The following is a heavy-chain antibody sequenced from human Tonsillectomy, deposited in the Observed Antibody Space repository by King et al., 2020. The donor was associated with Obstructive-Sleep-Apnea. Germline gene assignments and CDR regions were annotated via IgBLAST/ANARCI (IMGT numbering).Heavy chain of an antibody. D-gene: IGHD2-21*02. CDR2: INAGDDNT. CDR1: GYALTSYA. CDR3: AREPRGGGVTTYGMDV. J-gene: IGHJ6*02. V-gene: IGHV1-3*01. Sequence: QLVQSGAEVKKPGASVKVSCKASGYALTSYAMHWVRQAPGQSLEWMGWINAGDDNTKYSQKFQGRVTITRDTSVSSAYMELSSLTSEDTAVYYCAREPRGGGVTTYGMDVWGQGTTVTVSS.